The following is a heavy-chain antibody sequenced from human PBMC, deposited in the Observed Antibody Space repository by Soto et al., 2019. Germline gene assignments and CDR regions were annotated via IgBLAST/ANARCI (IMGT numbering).Heavy chain of an antibody. D-gene: IGHD3-3*01. CDR2: ISYDGSNK. J-gene: IGHJ4*02. Sequence: QVQLVESGGGVVQPGRSLRLSCAASGFTFSSYAMHWVRQAPGKGLEWVAVISYDGSNKYYADSVKGRFTISRDNSKNTLYLQMNSLRAADTAVYYCARDTQYTYDFWSGYYNLDYWGQGTLVTVSS. CDR3: ARDTQYTYDFWSGYYNLDY. V-gene: IGHV3-30-3*01. CDR1: GFTFSSYA.